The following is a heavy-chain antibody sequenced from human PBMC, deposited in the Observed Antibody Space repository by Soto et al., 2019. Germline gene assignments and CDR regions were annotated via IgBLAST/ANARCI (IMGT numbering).Heavy chain of an antibody. J-gene: IGHJ3*02. D-gene: IGHD3-16*01. CDR3: ASGVYFGGAFDI. CDR1: GFTFSTYW. Sequence: EVQLVESGGGLVQPGGSLRLSCAASGFTFSTYWMHWVRQAPGKGLVWVSRINSDGSRTSYADSVKGRFTISRDNAKNTLYLQMNSLRVEDTAVYYCASGVYFGGAFDIWGQGTMVTVSS. V-gene: IGHV3-74*01. CDR2: INSDGSRT.